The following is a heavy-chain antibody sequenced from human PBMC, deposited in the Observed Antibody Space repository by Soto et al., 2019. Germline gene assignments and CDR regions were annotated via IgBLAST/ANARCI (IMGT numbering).Heavy chain of an antibody. V-gene: IGHV1-2*04. CDR2: INPNSGGT. CDR1: GYTFTGYY. Sequence: ASVKVSWKASGYTFTGYYMHWVRQAPGQGLEWMGWINPNSGGTNYAQKFQGWVTMTRDTSISTVYMELSRLRSDDTAVYYCARATSRAHRAHGMDVWGQGTTVTVSS. J-gene: IGHJ6*02. CDR3: ARATSRAHRAHGMDV.